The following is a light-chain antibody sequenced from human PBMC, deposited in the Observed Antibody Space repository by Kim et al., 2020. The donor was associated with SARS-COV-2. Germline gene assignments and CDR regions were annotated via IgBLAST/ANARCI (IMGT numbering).Light chain of an antibody. J-gene: IGLJ2*01. CDR2: EVS. Sequence: GPTVTITCTGSSSDVGGYDYVSWYQQHTGKAPKLMVYEVSGRPSGVPDRFSGSKSGNTAFLIVSGLQAEDEADYYCSSYAGSNIVLFGGGTHLTVL. CDR3: SSYAGSNIVL. V-gene: IGLV2-8*01. CDR1: SSDVGGYDY.